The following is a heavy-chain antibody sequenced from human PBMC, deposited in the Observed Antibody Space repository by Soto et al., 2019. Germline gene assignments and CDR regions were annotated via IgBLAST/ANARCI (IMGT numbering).Heavy chain of an antibody. V-gene: IGHV1-69*01. CDR3: ARDQKPATYYYDSSGYSFAY. CDR1: GGTFSSYA. J-gene: IGHJ4*02. Sequence: QVQLVQSGAEVKKPGSSVKVSCKASGGTFSSYAISWVRQAPGQGLEWMGGIIPIFGTANYAQKCQGRVTITADESTSTAYMELSSLRSEDTAVYYCARDQKPATYYYDSSGYSFAYWGQGTLVTVSS. D-gene: IGHD3-22*01. CDR2: IIPIFGTA.